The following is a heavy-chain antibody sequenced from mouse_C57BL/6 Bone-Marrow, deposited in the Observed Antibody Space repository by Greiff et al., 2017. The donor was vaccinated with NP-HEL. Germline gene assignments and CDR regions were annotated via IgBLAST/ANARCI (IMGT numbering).Heavy chain of an antibody. CDR1: GYTFTDYY. J-gene: IGHJ4*01. Sequence: QVQLQQSGAELVRPGASVKLSCKASGYTFTDYYINWVKQRPGQGLEWIARIYPGSGNTYYNEKFKGKATLTAEKSSSTAYMQLSSLTSEDSAVYFCARGGYDRGYYAMDYWGQGTSVTVSS. CDR3: ARGGYDRGYYAMDY. V-gene: IGHV1-76*01. CDR2: IYPGSGNT. D-gene: IGHD2-2*01.